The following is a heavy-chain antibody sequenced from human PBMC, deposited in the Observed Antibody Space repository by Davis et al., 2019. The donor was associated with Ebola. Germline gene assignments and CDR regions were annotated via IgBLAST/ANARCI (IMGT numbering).Heavy chain of an antibody. Sequence: GASLKISCAASGFTFNYYGMHWVRQAPGKGLEWVAVISHDGSVKYYGDSVKGRFIVSRDNSMTTLNLQMNSLRTEDTAVYYCAKESYSLLSDSWGQGTLVTVSS. CDR3: AKESYSLLSDS. J-gene: IGHJ4*02. D-gene: IGHD3-10*01. CDR1: GFTFNYYG. V-gene: IGHV3-30*18. CDR2: ISHDGSVK.